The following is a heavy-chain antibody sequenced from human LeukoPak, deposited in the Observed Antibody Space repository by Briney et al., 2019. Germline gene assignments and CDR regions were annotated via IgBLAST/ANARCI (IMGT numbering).Heavy chain of an antibody. Sequence: GGSLRLSCAASGFTFSSYAMSWVRQAPGKGLEWVSAISGSGGSTYYADSVKGRFTISRDNSKNTLYLQMNSLRAEDTAVYYCAKSDYYDRSGYYSSFDYWGQGTLVTVSS. J-gene: IGHJ4*02. CDR2: ISGSGGST. CDR1: GFTFSSYA. CDR3: AKSDYYDRSGYYSSFDY. V-gene: IGHV3-23*01. D-gene: IGHD3-22*01.